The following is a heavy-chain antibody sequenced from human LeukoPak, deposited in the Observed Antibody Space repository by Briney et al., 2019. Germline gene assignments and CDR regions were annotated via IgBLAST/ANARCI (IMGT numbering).Heavy chain of an antibody. CDR3: ARVRYCSSTSCPRGYYYMDV. V-gene: IGHV3-48*03. J-gene: IGHJ6*03. CDR2: ISSSGSTI. Sequence: GGSLRLSCAASGFTFSSYEMNWVRQAPGKGLEWVSYISSSGSTIYYADSVKGRFTISRDNAKNSLYLQMNSLRAEDTAVYYCARVRYCSSTSCPRGYYYMDVWGKGTTVTVSS. D-gene: IGHD2-2*01. CDR1: GFTFSSYE.